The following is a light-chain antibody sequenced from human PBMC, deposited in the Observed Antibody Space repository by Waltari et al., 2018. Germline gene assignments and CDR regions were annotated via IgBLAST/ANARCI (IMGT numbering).Light chain of an antibody. Sequence: EIVLTQSPATLSLSPGDRATLSCRASQNIINFLAWYQQKPGQAPGLLIFDASKRATGIPARFSGSGSGTDFTLTISSLEPEDFAVYYCHQRRNWPGTFGQGTKVEIK. CDR2: DAS. CDR1: QNIINF. V-gene: IGKV3-11*01. J-gene: IGKJ1*01. CDR3: HQRRNWPGT.